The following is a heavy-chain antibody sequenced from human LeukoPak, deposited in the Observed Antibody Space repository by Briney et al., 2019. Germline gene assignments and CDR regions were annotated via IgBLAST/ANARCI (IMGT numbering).Heavy chain of an antibody. V-gene: IGHV3-11*04. Sequence: PGGSLRLSCAASGFTFSDYYMSWIRQAPGKGLEWVSYISSSGSTIYYADSVKGRFTISRDNAKNSLYLQMNSLRAEDTAVHYCARDHVDTAMVPDYWGQGTLVTVSS. CDR3: ARDHVDTAMVPDY. J-gene: IGHJ4*02. CDR1: GFTFSDYY. CDR2: ISSSGSTI. D-gene: IGHD5-18*01.